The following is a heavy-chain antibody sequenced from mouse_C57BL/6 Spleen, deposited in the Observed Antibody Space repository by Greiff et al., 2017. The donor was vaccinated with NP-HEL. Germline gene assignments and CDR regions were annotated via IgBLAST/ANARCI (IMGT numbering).Heavy chain of an antibody. J-gene: IGHJ4*01. D-gene: IGHD2-3*01. CDR2: IDPSDSYT. CDR3: ARCYDGLPGYAMDY. Sequence: QVQLKQPGAELVRPGTSVKLSCKASGYTFTSYWMHWVKQRPGQGLEWIGVIDPSDSYTNYNQKFKGKATLTVDTSSSTAYMQLSSLTSEDSAVYYCARCYDGLPGYAMDYWGQGTSVTVSS. CDR1: GYTFTSYW. V-gene: IGHV1-59*01.